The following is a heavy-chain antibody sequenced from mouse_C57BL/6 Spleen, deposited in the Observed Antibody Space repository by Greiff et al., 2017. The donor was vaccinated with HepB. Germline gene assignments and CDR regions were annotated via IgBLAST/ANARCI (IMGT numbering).Heavy chain of an antibody. Sequence: ESGPGLVKPSQSLSLTCSVTGYSITSGYYWNWIRQFPGNKLEWMGYISYDGSNNYNPSLKNRISITRDTSKNQFFLKLNSVTTEDTATYYCARDPHYYGSPDYWGQGTTLTVSS. CDR1: GYSITSGYY. CDR2: ISYDGSN. V-gene: IGHV3-6*01. J-gene: IGHJ2*01. CDR3: ARDPHYYGSPDY. D-gene: IGHD1-1*01.